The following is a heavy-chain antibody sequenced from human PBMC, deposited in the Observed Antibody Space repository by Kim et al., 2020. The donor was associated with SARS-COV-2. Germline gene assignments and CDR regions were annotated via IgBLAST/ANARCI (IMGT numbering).Heavy chain of an antibody. J-gene: IGHJ2*01. D-gene: IGHD6-13*01. V-gene: IGHV3-11*04. CDR1: GFTFSDYY. Sequence: GGSLRLSCAASGFTFSDYYMSWIRQAPGKGLEWVSYISSSGSAIYYADSVKGRFTFSRDNAKNSLHLQMNSLRAEDTALYYCVTLRGVDSSSWQRDWYFDLWGRGTLVTVSS. CDR2: ISSSGSAI. CDR3: VTLRGVDSSSWQRDWYFDL.